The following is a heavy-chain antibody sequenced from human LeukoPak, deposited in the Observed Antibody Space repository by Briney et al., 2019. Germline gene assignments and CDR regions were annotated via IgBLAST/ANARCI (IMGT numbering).Heavy chain of an antibody. D-gene: IGHD2-15*01. CDR2: IYHSGGT. CDR1: GGSISSGGYS. Sequence: SQTLSLTCAVSGGSISSGGYSWSWIRQPPGKGLEWIGYIYHSGGTYYNPSLKSRVTISVDRSKNQFSLKLSSVTAADTAVYYCARYCSGGSCYSGGAFDIWGQGTMVTVSS. J-gene: IGHJ3*02. V-gene: IGHV4-30-2*01. CDR3: ARYCSGGSCYSGGAFDI.